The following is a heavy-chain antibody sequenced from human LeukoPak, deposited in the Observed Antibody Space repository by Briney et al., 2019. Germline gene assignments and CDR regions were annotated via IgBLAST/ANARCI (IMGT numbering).Heavy chain of an antibody. CDR2: VSASASST. CDR1: GLTVSSNY. J-gene: IGHJ5*02. Sequence: LTGGSLRLSCAASGLTVSSNYMSWVRQAPGKGLEWVSSVSASASSTYYADSVKGRFTISRDNSKNTLYLQMNSLRAEDTAVYYCAKDASRVGATNWFDPWGQGTLVTVSS. V-gene: IGHV3-23*01. CDR3: AKDASRVGATNWFDP. D-gene: IGHD1-26*01.